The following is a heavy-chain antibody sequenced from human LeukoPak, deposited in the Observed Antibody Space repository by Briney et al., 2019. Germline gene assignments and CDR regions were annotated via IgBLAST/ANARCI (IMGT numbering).Heavy chain of an antibody. CDR1: GFTFSSYG. J-gene: IGHJ3*02. D-gene: IGHD1-26*01. CDR2: IWYGGSNK. Sequence: GGSLRLSCAASGFTFSSYGMHWVRQAPGKGLEWVAVIWYGGSNKYYADSVKGRFTISRDNSKNTLYLQMNSLRAEDTAVYYCAKGGSYGAFDIWGQGTMVTVSS. V-gene: IGHV3-30*02. CDR3: AKGGSYGAFDI.